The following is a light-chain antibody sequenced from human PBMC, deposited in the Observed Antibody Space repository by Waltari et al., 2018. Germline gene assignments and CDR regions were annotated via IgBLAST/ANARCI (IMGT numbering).Light chain of an antibody. Sequence: QSVLPQPPSASGTPGQRVTISCSGSISNLGSNYVYWYQHLPGTAPNLLIYMNNQRPSGVPDRFSGSKSGTSASLAISGLRAEDDADYYCAAWDDSLSGPVFGGGTKLTVL. CDR1: ISNLGSNY. CDR3: AAWDDSLSGPV. J-gene: IGLJ2*01. V-gene: IGLV1-47*01. CDR2: MNN.